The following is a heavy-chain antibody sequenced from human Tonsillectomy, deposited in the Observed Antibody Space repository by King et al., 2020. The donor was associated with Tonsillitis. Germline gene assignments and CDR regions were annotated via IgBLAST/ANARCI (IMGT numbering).Heavy chain of an antibody. D-gene: IGHD6-19*01. V-gene: IGHV5-51*03. CDR1: GYSFTSYW. Sequence: QLVQSGAEVKKPGESLKISCKGSGYSFTSYWIGWVRQMPGKGLEWMGIIYPGDSDTRYSPSFQGQVTISADKSISTAYLQWSSLKASDTAMYYCARRRFVGYSSGPRGWFDPWGQGTLVTVSS. CDR3: ARRRFVGYSSGPRGWFDP. CDR2: IYPGDSDT. J-gene: IGHJ5*02.